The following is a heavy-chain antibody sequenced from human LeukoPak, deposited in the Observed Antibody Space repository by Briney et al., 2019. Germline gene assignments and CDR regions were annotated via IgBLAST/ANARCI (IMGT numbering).Heavy chain of an antibody. V-gene: IGHV3-15*01. CDR3: TTDRRYYDSSGYYYHVPFDY. D-gene: IGHD3-22*01. CDR2: IKSKTDGGTT. Sequence: GGSLRLSCAASGFTFSNAWMSWVRQAPGKGLEWVGRIKSKTDGGTTDYAAPVKGRFTISRDDSKNTLYLQMNSLKTEDTAVYYCTTDRRYYDSSGYYYHVPFDYWGQGTLVTVSS. J-gene: IGHJ4*02. CDR1: GFTFSNAW.